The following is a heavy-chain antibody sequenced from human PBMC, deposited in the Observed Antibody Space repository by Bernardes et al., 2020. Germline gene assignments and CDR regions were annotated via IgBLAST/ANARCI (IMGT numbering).Heavy chain of an antibody. CDR2: ISSSSSYI. CDR1: GFTFSSYS. D-gene: IGHD2-15*01. Sequence: GGSLRLSCAASGFTFSSYSMNWVRQAPGKGLEWVSSISSSSSYIYYADSVKGRFTISRDNAKNSLYLQMNSLRAEDTAVYYCARDIVVVVAAIRWFDPWGQGTLVTVSS. CDR3: ARDIVVVVAAIRWFDP. J-gene: IGHJ5*02. V-gene: IGHV3-21*01.